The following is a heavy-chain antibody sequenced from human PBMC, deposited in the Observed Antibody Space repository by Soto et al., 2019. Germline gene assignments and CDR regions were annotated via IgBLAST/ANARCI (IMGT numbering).Heavy chain of an antibody. J-gene: IGHJ5*02. Sequence: QLQLQESGPGLVKPSETLSLTCAVSGGSISSVGYYWGWIRQPPGKGLEWIGSAIYYSGNTYYNPTLRIRVIVSLDTSKNHFSLKLTSVTAAATAMYYCARSPDCTGITAISFDPWGQGTLVTVSS. D-gene: IGHD3-10*02. CDR1: GGSISSVGYY. V-gene: IGHV4-39*02. CDR2: AIYYSGNT. CDR3: ARSPDCTGITAISFDP.